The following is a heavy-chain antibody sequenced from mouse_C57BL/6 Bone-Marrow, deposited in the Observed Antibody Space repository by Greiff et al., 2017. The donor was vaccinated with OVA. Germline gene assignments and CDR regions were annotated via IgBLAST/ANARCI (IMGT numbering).Heavy chain of an antibody. CDR1: GYTFTSYT. CDR2: INPSSGYT. J-gene: IGHJ2*01. V-gene: IGHV1-4*01. Sequence: QVQLKESGAELARPGASVKMSCKASGYTFTSYTMHWVKQRPGQGLEWIGYINPSSGYTKYNQKFKDKATLTADKSSSTAYMQLSSLTSEDSAVYYCARGTKKDYWGQGTTLTVSS. D-gene: IGHD1-3*01. CDR3: ARGTKKDY.